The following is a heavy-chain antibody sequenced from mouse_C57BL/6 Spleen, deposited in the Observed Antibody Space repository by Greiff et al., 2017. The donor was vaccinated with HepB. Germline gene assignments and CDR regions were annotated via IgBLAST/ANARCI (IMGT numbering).Heavy chain of an antibody. CDR2: IDPANGNT. D-gene: IGHD1-1*01. CDR1: GFNIKNTY. Sequence: EVMLVESVAELVRPGASVKLSCTASGFNIKNTYMHWVKQRPEQGLEWIGRIDPANGNTKYAPKFQGKATITADTSSNTAYLQLSSLTSEDTAIYYCARADYYGSSPFAYWGQGTLVTVSA. CDR3: ARADYYGSSPFAY. J-gene: IGHJ3*01. V-gene: IGHV14-3*01.